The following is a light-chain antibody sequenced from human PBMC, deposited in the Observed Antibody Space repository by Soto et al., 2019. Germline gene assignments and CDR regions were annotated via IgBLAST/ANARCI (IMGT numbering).Light chain of an antibody. CDR3: CLYADSSQLV. CDR2: DVS. CDR1: SSDVGGYNY. V-gene: IGLV2-11*01. Sequence: QSALTQPRSVSGSPGQSVTISCTGTSSDVGGYNYVSWYQQHPGKAPKLMIYDVSKRPSGVPDRFSGSKSGNTASLTISGLQAEDEADYYCCLYADSSQLVFGGGTKLTVL. J-gene: IGLJ3*02.